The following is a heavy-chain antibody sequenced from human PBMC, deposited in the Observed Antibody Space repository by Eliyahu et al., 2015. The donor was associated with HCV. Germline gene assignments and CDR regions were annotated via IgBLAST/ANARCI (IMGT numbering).Heavy chain of an antibody. CDR2: MHYSGST. V-gene: IGHV4-59*01. CDR1: GXSSXXYX. CDR3: ASGGGGIAVTGTGGWFDP. J-gene: IGHJ5*02. Sequence: QVQLQESGPGLVKPSEXLSLPCXVSGXSSXXYXWSWIRQPPGKGLEWIGYMHYSGSTNYNPSLKSRVTISVDTSKNQFSLKLTSVTAADTAMYYCASGGGGIAVTGTGGWFDPWGQGTLVTVSS. D-gene: IGHD6-19*01.